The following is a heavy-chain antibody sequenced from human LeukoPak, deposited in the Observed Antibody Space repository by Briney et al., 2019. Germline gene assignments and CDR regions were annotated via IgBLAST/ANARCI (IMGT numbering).Heavy chain of an antibody. Sequence: SGGSLRLSCAASGFTFSSYGMHWVRRAPGKGLEWVAFIRYDGSNKYYADSVKGRFTISRDNSKNTLYLQMNSLRAEDTAVYYCAKDLRYFDCGFDYWGQGTLVTVSS. CDR1: GFTFSSYG. CDR3: AKDLRYFDCGFDY. V-gene: IGHV3-30*02. D-gene: IGHD3-9*01. CDR2: IRYDGSNK. J-gene: IGHJ4*02.